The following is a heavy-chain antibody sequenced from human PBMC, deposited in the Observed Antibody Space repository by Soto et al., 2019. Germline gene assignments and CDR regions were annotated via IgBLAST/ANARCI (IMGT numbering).Heavy chain of an antibody. Sequence: QVQLQESGPGLVKPSETLSLSCTVSGGSISSYYWSWFRQSPGKRMEWIGYVHHSWGSSYNPSLLSRVAISLATSKSQFSLKVTSVTATDTAVYYCARQGFGPLHGLVDVWGQGTTVTVSS. V-gene: IGHV4-59*08. CDR3: ARQGFGPLHGLVDV. J-gene: IGHJ6*02. D-gene: IGHD3-10*01. CDR2: VHHSWGS. CDR1: GGSISSYY.